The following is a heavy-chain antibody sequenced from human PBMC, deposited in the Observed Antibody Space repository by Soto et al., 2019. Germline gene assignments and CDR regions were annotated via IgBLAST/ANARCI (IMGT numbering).Heavy chain of an antibody. D-gene: IGHD1-7*01. V-gene: IGHV4-4*02. Sequence: ETLSLSCAVSGGSFTSNNWWTCVRQPPGQGREWIGEIYRTGGTNYNPSLKSRVTISLDKSENQFSLKATSLTAADTAVYYCACRDPGTSVDYWGQGTLVTVSS. CDR2: IYRTGGT. CDR3: ACRDPGTSVDY. J-gene: IGHJ4*02. CDR1: GGSFTSNNW.